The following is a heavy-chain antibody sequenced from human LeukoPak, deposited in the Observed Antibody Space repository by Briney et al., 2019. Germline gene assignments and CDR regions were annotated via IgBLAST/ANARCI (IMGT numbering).Heavy chain of an antibody. CDR2: IYYSGST. V-gene: IGHV4-59*01. CDR1: GGSISSYY. D-gene: IGHD4-23*01. J-gene: IGHJ6*03. Sequence: PSETLSLTCTVSGGSISSYYWSWIRQPPGKGLEWIGYIYYSGSTNYNPSLKSRVTISVDTSKNQFSLKLNSVTAADTAVYYCARATTTVVTELVVSYYYYYMDVWGKGTTVTVSS. CDR3: ARATTTVVTELVVSYYYYYMDV.